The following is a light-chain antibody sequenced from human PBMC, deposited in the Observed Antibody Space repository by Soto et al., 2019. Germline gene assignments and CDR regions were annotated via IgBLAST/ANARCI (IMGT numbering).Light chain of an antibody. J-gene: IGKJ1*01. CDR2: GAS. Sequence: DIVLTQSPGTLSLSPGERATLSCRASQSVRSNCLAWYQQKPGQAPRLLIYGASSRATGIPDRVSGSGSGTAFSLTISRLETEDFEVYYCQQYVSSPQTFGQGTKVEIK. CDR3: QQYVSSPQT. CDR1: QSVRSNC. V-gene: IGKV3-20*01.